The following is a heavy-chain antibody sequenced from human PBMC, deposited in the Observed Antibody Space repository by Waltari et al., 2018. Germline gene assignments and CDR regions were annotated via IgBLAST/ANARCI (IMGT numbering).Heavy chain of an antibody. V-gene: IGHV3-53*01. Sequence: EVQLVESGGGLIQPGGSLRLSCAASGFTVSSNYMSWVRQAPGKGLERVSFIYGGGSTYYADSVKGRFTISRDNSKNTLYLQMNSLRAEDTAVYYCAREGGYSYDLDYWGQGTLVTVSS. CDR1: GFTVSSNY. CDR2: IYGGGST. CDR3: AREGGYSYDLDY. D-gene: IGHD5-18*01. J-gene: IGHJ4*02.